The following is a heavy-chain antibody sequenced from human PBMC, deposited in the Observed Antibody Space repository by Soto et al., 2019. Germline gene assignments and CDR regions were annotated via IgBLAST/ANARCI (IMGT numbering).Heavy chain of an antibody. J-gene: IGHJ6*02. CDR2: IDPSDSYT. CDR1: GYSFTSYW. D-gene: IGHD6-13*01. CDR3: ARQEQQLDYYYYGMDV. V-gene: IGHV5-10-1*01. Sequence: GESLKISCKGSGYSFTSYWISWVRQMPGKGLEWMGRIDPSDSYTNYSPSFQGHVTISADKSISTAYLQWSSLKASDTAMYYCARQEQQLDYYYYGMDVWGQGTTVTVSS.